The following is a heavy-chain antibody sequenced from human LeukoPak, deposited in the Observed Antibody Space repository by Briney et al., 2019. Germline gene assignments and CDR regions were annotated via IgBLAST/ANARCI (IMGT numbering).Heavy chain of an antibody. CDR2: ISASGGST. CDR1: GFIFSNYA. Sequence: GGSLRLSCAASGFIFSNYAMNWVRQAPGKGLEWVSGISASGGSTYYADSVKGRFTISRDNSKNTLYLQMNSLRAEDTAVYYCAKLEGVVVAATPDYWGQGTLVTVSS. CDR3: AKLEGVVVAATPDY. V-gene: IGHV3-23*01. D-gene: IGHD2-15*01. J-gene: IGHJ4*02.